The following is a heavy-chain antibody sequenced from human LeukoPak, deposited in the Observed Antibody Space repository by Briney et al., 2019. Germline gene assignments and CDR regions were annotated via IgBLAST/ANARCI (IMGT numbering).Heavy chain of an antibody. CDR3: ASASPSGYSFVYWYFDL. J-gene: IGHJ2*01. Sequence: SETLSLTCTVSGGSINSFCWSWIRRPPGKGLEWIGNIYYSDIYNSGSTKYNPSLTSRVTIFADRSRNQVSLKMTSVTTADTAVYSCASASPSGYSFVYWYFDLCSRAALITASS. CDR2: IYYSDIYNSGST. V-gene: IGHV4-59*12. D-gene: IGHD2-15*01. CDR1: GGSINSFC.